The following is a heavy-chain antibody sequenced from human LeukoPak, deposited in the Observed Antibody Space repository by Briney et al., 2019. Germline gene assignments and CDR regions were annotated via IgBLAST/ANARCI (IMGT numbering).Heavy chain of an antibody. D-gene: IGHD4-17*01. J-gene: IGHJ4*02. CDR1: GYIFTGYY. V-gene: IGHV1-2*02. CDR2: ILPSSGGP. Sequence: ASVKVSCKASGYIFTGYYMHWVRQAPGQGLEWMGWILPSSGGPYYAQKFQGRITMTRDTSISTAYMELTRLRSDDTAVYYCARKGEDYGDYDYWGQGTLVTVSS. CDR3: ARKGEDYGDYDY.